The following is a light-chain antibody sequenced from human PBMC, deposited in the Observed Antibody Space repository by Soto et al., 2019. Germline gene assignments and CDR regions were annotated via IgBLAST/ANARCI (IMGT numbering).Light chain of an antibody. V-gene: IGKV1-6*01. CDR1: QGIRYD. J-gene: IGKJ4*01. CDR3: LQEYNYPPT. CDR2: TAF. Sequence: AIQMTQSPSSLSSSVGDRVTITCRASQGIRYDLGWYQVKPGKAPKLLIYTAFNLQSGVPSRFSGSGSGTDFTLTISSLQPEDFATYYCLQEYNYPPTFGGGTKVEIK.